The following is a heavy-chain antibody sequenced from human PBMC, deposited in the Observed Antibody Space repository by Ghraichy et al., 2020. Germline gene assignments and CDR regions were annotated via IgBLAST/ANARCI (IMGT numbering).Heavy chain of an antibody. Sequence: GGSLRLSCAASGFTFSSYSMNWVRQAPGKGLEWVSSISRSSSYKYYADSVKGRFTVSRDNAKNSLYLQMNSLRAEDTAVYYCARDRDSSSWYVMEGTYYYGMDVWGQGTTVTVSS. J-gene: IGHJ6*02. CDR2: ISRSSSYK. D-gene: IGHD6-13*01. CDR3: ARDRDSSSWYVMEGTYYYGMDV. V-gene: IGHV3-21*01. CDR1: GFTFSSYS.